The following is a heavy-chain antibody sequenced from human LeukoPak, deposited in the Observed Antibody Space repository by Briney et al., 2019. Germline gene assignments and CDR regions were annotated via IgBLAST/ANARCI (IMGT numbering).Heavy chain of an antibody. D-gene: IGHD3-10*01. Sequence: SETLSLTCAVYGGSFSGYYWSWIRQPPGKVLEWIGEINHSVSTNYNPSLKSRVTISVDTSKTQFSLTLRSVTAADTAVYYCARALYGSGSYYNVGYYYYHMDVWGKGTTVTVSS. V-gene: IGHV4-34*01. CDR3: ARALYGSGSYYNVGYYYYHMDV. CDR1: GGSFSGYY. CDR2: INHSVST. J-gene: IGHJ6*03.